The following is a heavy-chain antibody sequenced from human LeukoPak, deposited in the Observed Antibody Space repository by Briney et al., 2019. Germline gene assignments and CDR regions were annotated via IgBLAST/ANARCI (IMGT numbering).Heavy chain of an antibody. CDR1: GGSISSSTYY. CDR3: ARRIVAAGNDALDI. CDR2: IYYNGGT. D-gene: IGHD6-13*01. J-gene: IGHJ3*02. Sequence: PSETLSLTCTVSGGSISSSTYYWGWIRQPPGKGLEWIGSIYYNGGTYYNPSLKSRVTISVDTSKNQFSLKLSSVTAADTAIYYCARRIVAAGNDALDIWGQGTMVTV. V-gene: IGHV4-39*01.